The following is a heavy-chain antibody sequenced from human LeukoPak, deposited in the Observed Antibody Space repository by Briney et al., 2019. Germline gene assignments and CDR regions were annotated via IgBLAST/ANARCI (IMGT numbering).Heavy chain of an antibody. Sequence: SETLSLTCAVYGGSFSGYYWSWIRQPPGKGLEWSGEINHSGSTNYNPSLKSRVTISVDTSKNQFSLKLSSVTAADTAVYYCAKRELRSGCVRGRDYFDYWGQGTLVTVSS. CDR2: INHSGST. V-gene: IGHV4-34*01. J-gene: IGHJ4*02. CDR1: GGSFSGYY. D-gene: IGHD6-19*01. CDR3: AKRELRSGCVRGRDYFDY.